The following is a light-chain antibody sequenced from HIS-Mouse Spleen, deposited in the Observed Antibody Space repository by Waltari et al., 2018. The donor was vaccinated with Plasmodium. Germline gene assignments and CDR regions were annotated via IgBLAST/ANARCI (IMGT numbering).Light chain of an antibody. CDR2: GAS. V-gene: IGKV3-15*01. J-gene: IGKJ3*01. Sequence: EIVTLQSPATLSVCPGERATFSCRASQSVSSNLAWYQQKPGQAPRLLIYGASTRATGIPARFSGSGSGTEFTLTISSLQSEDFAVYYCQQYNNWSFTFGPGTKVDIK. CDR3: QQYNNWSFT. CDR1: QSVSSN.